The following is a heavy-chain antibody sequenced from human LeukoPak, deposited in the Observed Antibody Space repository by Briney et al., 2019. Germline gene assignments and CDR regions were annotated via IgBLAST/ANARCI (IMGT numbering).Heavy chain of an antibody. CDR2: IKSKTDGGTT. CDR1: GFTFSNAG. J-gene: IGHJ3*02. CDR3: MANRKGEAFDI. Sequence: KPGGSLRLSCAASGFTFSNAGMNWVRQAPGKGLERVGRIKSKTDGGTTVYAAPVKGRFSISRDDSENTLYLQMNSLKTEDTAVYFCMANRKGEAFDIWGQGTMVTVSS. V-gene: IGHV3-15*01. D-gene: IGHD1-14*01.